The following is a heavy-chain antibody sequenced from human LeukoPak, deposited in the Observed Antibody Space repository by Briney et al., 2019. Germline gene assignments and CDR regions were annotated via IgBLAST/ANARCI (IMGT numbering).Heavy chain of an antibody. Sequence: PGGSLRLSCAASGFTFSNYAMHCVRQAPGKGLEWVAVISYDGSNTYYADSVKGRFPISRDNSKNTLYLQMNSLRAEDTAVYYCARTRVFDYWGQGTLVTVSS. CDR3: ARTRVFDY. CDR1: GFTFSNYA. D-gene: IGHD3-3*01. CDR2: ISYDGSNT. V-gene: IGHV3-30-3*01. J-gene: IGHJ4*02.